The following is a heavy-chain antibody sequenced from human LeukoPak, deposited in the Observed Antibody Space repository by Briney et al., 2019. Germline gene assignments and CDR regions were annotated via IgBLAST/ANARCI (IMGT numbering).Heavy chain of an antibody. CDR1: GGSISSSSHY. D-gene: IGHD2-15*01. CDR2: MFYSGTT. J-gene: IGHJ4*02. CDR3: ARASEVVAPFDY. Sequence: SETLSLTCTVSGGSISSSSHYWGWIRQPPGKGLEWIGSMFYSGTTYLNPSLKTRVTISVDTSKNQFSLNLSSVTAADTAVYYCARASEVVAPFDYWGQGTLVTVSS. V-gene: IGHV4-39*07.